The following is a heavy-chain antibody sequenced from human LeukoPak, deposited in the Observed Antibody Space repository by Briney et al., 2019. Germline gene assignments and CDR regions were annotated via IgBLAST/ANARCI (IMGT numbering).Heavy chain of an antibody. Sequence: ASVKVSCKVSGNTLTDLSIHWVRQAPEKGLDWMGGFDPEDAEVIYAEKFQDRVTMTEDPSTDTAYLELSSLRSEDTAVYYCAAEGQWSLVHYFNSWGQGTLVTISS. D-gene: IGHD2-15*01. CDR3: AAEGQWSLVHYFNS. V-gene: IGHV1-24*01. CDR1: GNTLTDLS. CDR2: FDPEDAEV. J-gene: IGHJ4*02.